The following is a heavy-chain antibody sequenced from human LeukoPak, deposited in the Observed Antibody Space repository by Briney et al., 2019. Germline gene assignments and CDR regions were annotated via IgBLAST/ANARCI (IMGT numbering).Heavy chain of an antibody. J-gene: IGHJ6*03. CDR3: ARGGDGYNRRHYYYYMDV. V-gene: IGHV4-30-4*08. Sequence: SQTLSLTCTVSGGSISSGDYYWSWIRQPPGKGLEWIGYIYYSGSTYYNPSLKSRVTISVDTSKNQFSLKLSSVTAADTAVYYCARGGDGYNRRHYYYYMDVWGKGTTVTASS. CDR2: IYYSGST. CDR1: GGSISSGDYY. D-gene: IGHD5-24*01.